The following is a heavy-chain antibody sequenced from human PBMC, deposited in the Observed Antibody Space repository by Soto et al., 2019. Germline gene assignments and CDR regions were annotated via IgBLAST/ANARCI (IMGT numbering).Heavy chain of an antibody. CDR3: AKDWYSDAFDI. D-gene: IGHD6-13*01. J-gene: IGHJ3*02. CDR2: ISSNSRAT. Sequence: EVQLLESGGGSVQPGGSLRLSCAASGFTFSSSAMGWVRQGPGKGLEWVSLISSNSRATYYVDSVKGRFAISRDNSKNTLYLQMNSLRAEDTAVYYCAKDWYSDAFDIWGQGTMVTVSS. V-gene: IGHV3-23*01. CDR1: GFTFSSSA.